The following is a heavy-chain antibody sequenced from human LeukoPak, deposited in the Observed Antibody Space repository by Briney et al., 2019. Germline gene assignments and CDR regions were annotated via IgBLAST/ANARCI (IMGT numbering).Heavy chain of an antibody. D-gene: IGHD3-22*01. V-gene: IGHV1-18*01. CDR3: ARVESNCDSSGYPRWYFDY. Sequence: GASVKVSCKASGYTFTSYGISWVRQAPGQGLEWMGWISAYNGNTNYAQKLQGRVTMTTDTSTSTAYMELRSLRSDDTAVYYCARVESNCDSSGYPRWYFDYWGQGTLVTVSS. CDR1: GYTFTSYG. CDR2: ISAYNGNT. J-gene: IGHJ4*02.